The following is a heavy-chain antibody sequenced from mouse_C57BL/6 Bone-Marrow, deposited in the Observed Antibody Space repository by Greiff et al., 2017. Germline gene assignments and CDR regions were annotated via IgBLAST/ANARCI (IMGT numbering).Heavy chain of an antibody. D-gene: IGHD4-1*01. CDR2: INSGGGST. CDR1: EYDFPSHD. J-gene: IGHJ3*01. Sequence: EVQVVESGGGLVQPGESLKLSCESNEYDFPSHDMSWVRKTPEKRLELVAAINSGGGSTYYPDPMERRFIISRDNTKKTLYLQMSSLRSEDTALYCCGRHDWDVWFAYWGQGTLVTVSA. CDR3: GRHDWDVWFAY. V-gene: IGHV5-2*01.